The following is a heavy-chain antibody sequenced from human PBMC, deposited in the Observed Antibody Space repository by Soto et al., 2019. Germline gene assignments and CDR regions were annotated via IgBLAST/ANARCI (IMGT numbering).Heavy chain of an antibody. Sequence: QVQLVQSGAEVKKTGSSVKVSCKASGGTFSSYAISWVRQAPGQGLEWMGGIIPIFGTANYAQKFQGRVTITADESTSTAYMELSSLRSEDTAVYYCARAVRDGYNYLPFDYWGQGTLVTVSS. CDR3: ARAVRDGYNYLPFDY. V-gene: IGHV1-69*01. D-gene: IGHD5-12*01. J-gene: IGHJ4*02. CDR2: IIPIFGTA. CDR1: GGTFSSYA.